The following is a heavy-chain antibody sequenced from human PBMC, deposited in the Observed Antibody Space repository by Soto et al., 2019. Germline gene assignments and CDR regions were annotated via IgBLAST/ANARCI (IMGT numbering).Heavy chain of an antibody. CDR2: ISSSSSYI. CDR3: ARASSPSGYDPRAQCFDY. Sequence: GGSLRLSCAASGFTFSSYSMNWVRQAPGKGLEWVSSISSSSSYIYYADSVKGRFTISRDNAKNSLYLQMNSLRAEDTAVYYCARASSPSGYDPRAQCFDYWGQGTLVTVSS. J-gene: IGHJ4*02. CDR1: GFTFSSYS. V-gene: IGHV3-21*01. D-gene: IGHD5-12*01.